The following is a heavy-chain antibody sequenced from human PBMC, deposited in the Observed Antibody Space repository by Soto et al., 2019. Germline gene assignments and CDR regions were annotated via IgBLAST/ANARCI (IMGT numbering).Heavy chain of an antibody. CDR3: ATGMAVAANWFDS. CDR2: IKQDGSEK. Sequence: EVQLVESGGGLVQPGGSLRLSCAASGFTFSNYWMNWVRQAPRKGLEWVANIKQDGSEKYYVDSVKGRFTISSNNAKNSLYLQMNCLIAEDAAVYFCATGMAVAANWFDSWGQGTLVTVSS. CDR1: GFTFSNYW. D-gene: IGHD6-19*01. V-gene: IGHV3-7*01. J-gene: IGHJ5*01.